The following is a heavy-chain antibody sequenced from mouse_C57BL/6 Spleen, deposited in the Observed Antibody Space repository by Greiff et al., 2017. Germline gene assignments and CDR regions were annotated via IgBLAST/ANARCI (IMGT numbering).Heavy chain of an antibody. CDR1: GYAFTNYL. CDR3: ARRGGLTGTEY. D-gene: IGHD4-1*01. CDR2: INPGSGGT. Sequence: QVQLQQSGAELVRPGTSVKVSCKASGYAFTNYLIEWVKQRPGQGLEWIGVINPGSGGTNYNEKFKGKATLTAAKSSSTAYMQLSSLTSEDSAVCLCARRGGLTGTEYWGQGTLVTVSA. J-gene: IGHJ3*01. V-gene: IGHV1-54*01.